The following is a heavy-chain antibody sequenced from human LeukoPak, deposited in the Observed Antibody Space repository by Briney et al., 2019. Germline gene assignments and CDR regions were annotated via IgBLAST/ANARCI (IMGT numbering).Heavy chain of an antibody. Sequence: GESLKISCKGSGYSFTSYWIGWVRQMPGKGLEWMGSIYPGDSDTRYSPSFQGQVTISADKSISTAYLQWSSLKASDTAMYYCARLRYSSTWYRFDYFDVWAQGTLVTVSS. CDR2: IYPGDSDT. CDR1: GYSFTSYW. CDR3: ARLRYSSTWYRFDYFDV. V-gene: IGHV5-51*01. J-gene: IGHJ4*02. D-gene: IGHD6-13*01.